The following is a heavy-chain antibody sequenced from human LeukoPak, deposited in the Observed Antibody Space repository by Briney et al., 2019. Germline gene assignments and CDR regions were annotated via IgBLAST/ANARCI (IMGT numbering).Heavy chain of an antibody. D-gene: IGHD2-15*01. J-gene: IGHJ6*03. CDR2: IYYSGST. CDR1: GGSISSSSYY. CDR3: ARRARSGYYYYYYMDV. Sequence: SETLSLTCTVSGGSISSSSYYWGWIRQPPGKGLEWIGSIYYSGSTYYNPSLKSRVTISVDTSKNQFSLKLSSVTAADTAVYYCARRARSGYYYYYYMDVWGKGTTVTISS. V-gene: IGHV4-39*07.